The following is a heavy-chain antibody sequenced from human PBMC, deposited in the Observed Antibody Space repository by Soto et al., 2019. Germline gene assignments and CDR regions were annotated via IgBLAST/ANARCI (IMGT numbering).Heavy chain of an antibody. D-gene: IGHD3-9*01. CDR3: ARDLEYYDILTGRYYYYYYGMDV. CDR1: GYTFTSYA. V-gene: IGHV1-3*01. CDR2: INAGNGNT. J-gene: IGHJ6*02. Sequence: ASVKVSCKASGYTFTSYAMHWVRQAPGQRLEWMGWINAGNGNTKYSQKFQGRVTITRDTSASTAYMELSSLRSEDTAVYYCARDLEYYDILTGRYYYYYYGMDVWGQGTTVTSP.